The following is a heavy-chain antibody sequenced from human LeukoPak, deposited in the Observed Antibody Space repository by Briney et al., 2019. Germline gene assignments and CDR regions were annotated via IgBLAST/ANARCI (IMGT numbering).Heavy chain of an antibody. Sequence: ASVRVSCKASGYTFTGYYMHWVRQAPGQGLEWMGRINPNSGGTNYAQKFQGRVTMTRDTSISTAYMELSRLRSDDTAAYYCARYCSSTSCSKKPDYWGQGTLVTVSS. D-gene: IGHD2-2*01. J-gene: IGHJ4*02. CDR3: ARYCSSTSCSKKPDY. CDR2: INPNSGGT. V-gene: IGHV1-2*06. CDR1: GYTFTGYY.